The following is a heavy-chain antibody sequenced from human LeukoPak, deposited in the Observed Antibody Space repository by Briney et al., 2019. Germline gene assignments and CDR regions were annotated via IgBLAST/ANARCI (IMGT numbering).Heavy chain of an antibody. V-gene: IGHV1-18*01. CDR3: ARPGSSNSDPDY. CDR1: GYTFTSYG. D-gene: IGHD4-11*01. Sequence: GASVRVSCKASGYTFTSYGISWVRQAPGQGLEWMGWISAYNGNTNYAQTLQGRVTMTTDTSTSTAHMELRRLRSDDTAVYYCARPGSSNSDPDYWGQGTLVTVSS. J-gene: IGHJ4*02. CDR2: ISAYNGNT.